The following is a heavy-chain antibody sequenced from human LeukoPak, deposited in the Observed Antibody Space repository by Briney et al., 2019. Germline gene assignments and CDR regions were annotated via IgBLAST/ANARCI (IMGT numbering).Heavy chain of an antibody. J-gene: IGHJ5*02. CDR3: ARTTEDCNSASCYQYCFDP. D-gene: IGHD2-2*01. Sequence: SETLSLTCTVSGGSIRSNYWSWIRQPPGKGLEWIGYTYYSGSTNYNPSLKSRVRISVDTSKNQFSLKLSSVTAADTAVYYCARTTEDCNSASCYQYCFDPWGQGTLVTVSS. CDR2: TYYSGST. V-gene: IGHV4-59*01. CDR1: GGSIRSNY.